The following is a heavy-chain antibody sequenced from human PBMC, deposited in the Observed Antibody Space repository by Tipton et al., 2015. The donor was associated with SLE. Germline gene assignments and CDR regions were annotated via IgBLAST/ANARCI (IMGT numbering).Heavy chain of an antibody. Sequence: RSLRLSCAASGFTLSSHAMSWVRKAPGKGLEWVAVISYDGSNKYYADSVKGRFTISRDNSKNTLYLQMNSLRAEDTAVYYCARRVGSYYGMDVWGQGTTVTVSS. CDR2: ISYDGSNK. CDR3: ARRVGSYYGMDV. J-gene: IGHJ6*02. D-gene: IGHD3-10*01. V-gene: IGHV3-30*04. CDR1: GFTLSSHA.